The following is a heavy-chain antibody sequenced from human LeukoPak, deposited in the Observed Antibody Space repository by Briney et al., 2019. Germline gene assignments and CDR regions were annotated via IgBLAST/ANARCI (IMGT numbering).Heavy chain of an antibody. D-gene: IGHD2-2*01. V-gene: IGHV1-18*01. J-gene: IGHJ5*02. CDR2: ISAYNGNT. CDR1: GYTFTSYG. Sequence: ASVKVSCKASGYTFTSYGISWVRPAPGQGLEWMGWISAYNGNTNYAQKLQGRVTMTTDTSTSTAYMELRSLRSDDTAVYYCAREGGSSTSSNWFDPWGQGTLVTVSS. CDR3: AREGGSSTSSNWFDP.